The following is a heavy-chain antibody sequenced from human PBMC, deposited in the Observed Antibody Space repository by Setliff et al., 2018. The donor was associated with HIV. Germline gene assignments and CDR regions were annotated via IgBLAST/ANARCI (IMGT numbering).Heavy chain of an antibody. CDR1: GVSIISGGYS. J-gene: IGHJ3*02. CDR2: LYHGGST. CDR3: ARGADMVHDAFDI. Sequence: LSLTCAVSGVSIISGGYSWSWIRQPPGKGLEWIGFLYHGGSTSYNPSLKSRVTISADQSKNQFSLNMSSVTAADTAVYYCARGADMVHDAFDIWGQGTMVTVSS. V-gene: IGHV4-30-2*01. D-gene: IGHD3-10*01.